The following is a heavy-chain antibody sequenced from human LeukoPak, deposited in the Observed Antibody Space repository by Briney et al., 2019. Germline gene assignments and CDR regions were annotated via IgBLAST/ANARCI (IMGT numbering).Heavy chain of an antibody. CDR1: GFTFSSYA. Sequence: VQPGGSLRLSCAASGFTFSSYAMSWVRQAPGKGLEWVAAISGSGGSTYYADSVKGRFTISRDNSKNTLYLQMNSLRAEDTAVYYCAKPYYYDSSGYQDYWGQGTLVTVSS. D-gene: IGHD3-22*01. CDR2: ISGSGGST. J-gene: IGHJ4*02. CDR3: AKPYYYDSSGYQDY. V-gene: IGHV3-23*01.